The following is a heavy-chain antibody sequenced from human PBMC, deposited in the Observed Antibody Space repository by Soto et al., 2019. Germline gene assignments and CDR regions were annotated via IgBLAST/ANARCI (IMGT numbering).Heavy chain of an antibody. V-gene: IGHV6-1*01. J-gene: IGHJ6*02. CDR1: GDSVSSNSAA. D-gene: IGHD3-16*02. CDR2: TYYRSKWYN. Sequence: PSQTLSLTCAISGDSVSSNSAAWNWIRQSPSRGLEWLGRTYYRSKWYNDYAVSVKSRITINPDTSKNQFSLQLNSVTPEDTAVYYCARDRVGYDYVWGSYRPYYYYCGMDVWGQGTTVTVSS. CDR3: ARDRVGYDYVWGSYRPYYYYCGMDV.